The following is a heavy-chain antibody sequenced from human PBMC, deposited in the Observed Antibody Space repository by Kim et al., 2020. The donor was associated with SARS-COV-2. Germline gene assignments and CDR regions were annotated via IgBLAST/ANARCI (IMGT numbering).Heavy chain of an antibody. CDR2: IYSGGST. CDR1: GFTVSSNY. D-gene: IGHD5-18*01. J-gene: IGHJ4*02. CDR3: AREDTAMGHYYFDY. Sequence: GGSLRLSCAASGFTVSSNYMSWVRQAPGKGLEWVSVIYSGGSTYYADSVKGRFTISRHNSKNTLYLQMNSLRAEDTAVYYCAREDTAMGHYYFDYWGQGTLVTVSS. V-gene: IGHV3-53*04.